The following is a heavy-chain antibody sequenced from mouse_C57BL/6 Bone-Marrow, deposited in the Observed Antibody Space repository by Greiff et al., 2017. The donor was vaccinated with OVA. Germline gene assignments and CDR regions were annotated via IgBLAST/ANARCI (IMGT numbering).Heavy chain of an antibody. CDR3: ARHPVYYYGSSYPYYYAMDY. D-gene: IGHD1-1*01. CDR2: ISNLAYSI. Sequence: EVQLQESGGGLVQPGGSLKLSCAASGFTFSDYGMAWVRQAPRPGPAWVAFISNLAYSIYYADTVTGRFTISRENATTTLYLEMSRLRSEDTAMYYCARHPVYYYGSSYPYYYAMDYWGQGTSVTVSS. J-gene: IGHJ4*01. V-gene: IGHV5-15*01. CDR1: GFTFSDYG.